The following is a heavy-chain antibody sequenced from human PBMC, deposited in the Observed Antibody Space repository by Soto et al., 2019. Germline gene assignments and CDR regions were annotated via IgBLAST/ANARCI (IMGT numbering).Heavy chain of an antibody. V-gene: IGHV4-4*02. D-gene: IGHD2-15*01. CDR1: GGSISSSNW. J-gene: IGHJ5*02. CDR3: AYAPSVATNGFDP. Sequence: QVQLQESGPGLVKPSVTLSLTCAVSGGSISSSNWWSWVRQPPGKGLEWIGEIYRSGSTNYNPSLKSRVTISVDKSKNQFSLKLSSVTAADTAVYYCAYAPSVATNGFDPWGQGTLVTVSS. CDR2: IYRSGST.